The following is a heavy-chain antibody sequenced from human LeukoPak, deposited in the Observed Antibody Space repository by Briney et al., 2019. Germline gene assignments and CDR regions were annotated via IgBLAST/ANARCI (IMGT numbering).Heavy chain of an antibody. CDR1: GFTFSSYG. Sequence: QPGRSLRLSCAASGFTFSSYGMHWVRQAPGKGLEWVAVIWCDGSNKYYADSVKGRFTISRDNSKNTLYLQMNSLRAEDTAVYYCARETADHYYYYGMDVWGQGTTVTVSS. CDR2: IWCDGSNK. CDR3: ARETADHYYYYGMDV. D-gene: IGHD6-25*01. V-gene: IGHV3-33*01. J-gene: IGHJ6*02.